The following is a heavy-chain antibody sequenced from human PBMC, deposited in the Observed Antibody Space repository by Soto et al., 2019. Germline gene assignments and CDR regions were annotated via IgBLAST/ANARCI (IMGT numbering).Heavy chain of an antibody. CDR3: GRDIEMAHNWFDP. J-gene: IGHJ5*02. Sequence: QVQLVQSGAEVKKPGASVKVSCKASGYTFTSYGISWVRQAPGQGLEWMGWISAYNGHTNYAQQLQDRLTMTTDASTRPAHMEVRSLGSDDTAVSYCGRDIEMAHNWFDPWGQGTLVTVCS. CDR2: ISAYNGHT. CDR1: GYTFTSYG. V-gene: IGHV1-18*01. D-gene: IGHD1-26*01.